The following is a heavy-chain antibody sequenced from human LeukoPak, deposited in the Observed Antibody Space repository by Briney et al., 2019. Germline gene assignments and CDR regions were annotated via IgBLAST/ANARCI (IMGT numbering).Heavy chain of an antibody. CDR2: TYYRSKWYN. Sequence: SQTLSLTCAISGDSVSSNSAAWNWIRQSPSRGLEWLGRTYYRSKWYNDYAVSVKSRITINPDTSKNQFSLQLNSVTPEDTAVYYCARGLWFGEFTIDNWFDPWGQGTLVTVSS. CDR1: GDSVSSNSAA. CDR3: ARGLWFGEFTIDNWFDP. J-gene: IGHJ5*02. D-gene: IGHD3-10*01. V-gene: IGHV6-1*01.